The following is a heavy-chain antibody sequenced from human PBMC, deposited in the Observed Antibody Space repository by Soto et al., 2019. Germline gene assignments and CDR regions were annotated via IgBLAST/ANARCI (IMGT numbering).Heavy chain of an antibody. Sequence: ESGGGVVQPGRSLRLSCAASGFTFSSYGMHWVRQAPGKGLEWVAVISYDGSNKYYADSVKGRFTISRDNSKNTLYLQMNSLRAEDTAVYYCAKLPWDSLSFEYWGQGTLVTVSS. D-gene: IGHD1-26*01. CDR2: ISYDGSNK. CDR3: AKLPWDSLSFEY. CDR1: GFTFSSYG. J-gene: IGHJ4*02. V-gene: IGHV3-30*18.